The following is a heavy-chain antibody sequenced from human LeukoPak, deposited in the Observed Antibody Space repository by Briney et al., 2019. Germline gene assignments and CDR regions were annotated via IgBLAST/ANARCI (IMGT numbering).Heavy chain of an antibody. D-gene: IGHD4-17*01. CDR2: ISWNSGSI. CDR3: AKDAAYGDYVGTFDY. J-gene: IGHJ4*02. CDR1: GFTFDDYA. V-gene: IGHV3-9*01. Sequence: GGSLRLSCAASGFTFDDYAMHWVRQAPGKGLEWVSGISWNSGSIGYADSVKGRFTISRDNAKNSLYLQMNSLRAEDTALYYCAKDAAYGDYVGTFDYWGQGTLVTVSS.